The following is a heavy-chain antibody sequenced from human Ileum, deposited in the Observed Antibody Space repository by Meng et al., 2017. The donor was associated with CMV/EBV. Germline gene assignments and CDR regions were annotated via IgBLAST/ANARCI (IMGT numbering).Heavy chain of an antibody. D-gene: IGHD3-22*01. CDR2: RETNGNDK. Sequence: GESLKIPCAASGFTFGAYCMTWVRQRPGRGLEGVANRETNGNDKHYVDSVKGRFTISRDNAKNSLYLQMNSLRVEDTAIYYCARDPYNNGGYGAFDMWGHGTMVTVSS. CDR1: GFTFGAYC. V-gene: IGHV3-7*01. J-gene: IGHJ3*02. CDR3: ARDPYNNGGYGAFDM.